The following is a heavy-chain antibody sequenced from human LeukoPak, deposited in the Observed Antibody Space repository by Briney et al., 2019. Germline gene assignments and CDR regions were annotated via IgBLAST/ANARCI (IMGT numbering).Heavy chain of an antibody. V-gene: IGHV4-38-2*02. D-gene: IGHD3-9*01. CDR2: IYHSGST. Sequence: KPSETLSLTCAVSGYSISSGYYWGWIRQPPGKGLEWIGSIYHSGSTYYNPSLKSRVTISVDTSKNQFSLKLTSVTAADTAVYYCGRDRPTGYYDYWGQGILVTVSS. CDR3: GRDRPTGYYDY. CDR1: GYSISSGYY. J-gene: IGHJ4*02.